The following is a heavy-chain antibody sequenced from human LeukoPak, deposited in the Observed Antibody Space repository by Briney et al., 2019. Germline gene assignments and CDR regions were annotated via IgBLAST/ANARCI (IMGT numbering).Heavy chain of an antibody. V-gene: IGHV3-74*01. J-gene: IGHJ4*02. Sequence: GRSLRLSCAASGFTFSSYWMNWVRQAPGKGLVWVSRIASDGSSTTYADSAKGRFSISRDNAKNTLYLQMNSLRVEDTAVYYCARGRPHGNDYWGQGTLVTVSS. CDR1: GFTFSSYW. CDR3: ARGRPHGNDY. CDR2: IASDGSST. D-gene: IGHD4-23*01.